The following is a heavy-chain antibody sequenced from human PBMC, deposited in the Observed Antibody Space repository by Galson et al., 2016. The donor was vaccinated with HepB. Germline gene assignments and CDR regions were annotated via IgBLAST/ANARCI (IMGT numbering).Heavy chain of an antibody. Sequence: QSGAEVKKPGESLKISCKGSGYTFTTYWIGWVRQMPGKGLEWMGIIYPGDSGTRYSPSFQGQVTISADKSISTVYLQWSSLKASDTAISYCARQNKRYSDLLTDPYNWFDPGGQGTLVTVSS. CDR3: ARQNKRYSDLLTDPYNWFDP. CDR2: IYPGDSGT. J-gene: IGHJ5*02. V-gene: IGHV5-51*01. CDR1: GYTFTTYW. D-gene: IGHD3-9*01.